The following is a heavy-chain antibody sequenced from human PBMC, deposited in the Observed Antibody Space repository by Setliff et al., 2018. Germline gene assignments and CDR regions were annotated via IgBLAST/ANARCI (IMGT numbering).Heavy chain of an antibody. J-gene: IGHJ5*02. V-gene: IGHV4-59*08. CDR1: GGSISNYY. CDR3: ARQSVRGLADNNWFDP. Sequence: SETLSLTCTVSGGSISNYYWSWIRQSPGKGLEWIGFIHYNGRSAHNPSFQSRVTMSVDRSKNQFSLKLTSVTAADTAIYYCARQSVRGLADNNWFDPWGQGTLVTVSS. D-gene: IGHD2-15*01. CDR2: IHYNGRS.